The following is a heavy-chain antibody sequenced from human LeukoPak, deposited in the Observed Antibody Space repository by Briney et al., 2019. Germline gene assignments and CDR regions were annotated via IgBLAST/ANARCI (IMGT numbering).Heavy chain of an antibody. Sequence: GGSLRLSCAASGFIFSSYWMTWVRQAPGKGLEWVANIKHDRSEKYYVDSVKGRFTISRDNAKNSLYLQMNSLRADDTAVYYCAREYLRLGLDYWGQGTLVTVSS. D-gene: IGHD6-19*01. CDR3: AREYLRLGLDY. CDR1: GFIFSSYW. J-gene: IGHJ4*02. CDR2: IKHDRSEK. V-gene: IGHV3-7*04.